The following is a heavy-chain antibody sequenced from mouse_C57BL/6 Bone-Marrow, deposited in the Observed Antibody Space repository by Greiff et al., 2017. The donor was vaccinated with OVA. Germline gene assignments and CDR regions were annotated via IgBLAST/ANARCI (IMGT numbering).Heavy chain of an antibody. V-gene: IGHV1-22*01. CDR2: INPNNGGT. J-gene: IGHJ2*01. Sequence: EVQLQQSGPELVKPGASVKMSCKASGYTFTDYNMHWVKQSHGKSLEWIGYINPNNGGTSYNQKFKGKATLTVNKSSSTAYMELRSLTSEDSAVYYCAGANWDPRLGYWGQGTTLTVSS. CDR1: GYTFTDYN. CDR3: AGANWDPRLGY. D-gene: IGHD4-1*01.